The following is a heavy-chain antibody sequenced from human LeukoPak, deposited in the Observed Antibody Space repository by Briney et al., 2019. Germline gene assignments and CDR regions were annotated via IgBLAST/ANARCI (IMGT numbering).Heavy chain of an antibody. V-gene: IGHV4-4*07. CDR2: IYTSGST. J-gene: IGHJ5*02. D-gene: IGHD3-3*01. Sequence: SETLSLTCTVSGGSISSYYWSWIRQPAGKGLEWIGRIYTSGSTNYNPSLKSRITISVDTSKNQFSLKLSSVTAADTAVYYCAREVRFLEWLSDPWGQGTLVTVSS. CDR3: AREVRFLEWLSDP. CDR1: GGSISSYY.